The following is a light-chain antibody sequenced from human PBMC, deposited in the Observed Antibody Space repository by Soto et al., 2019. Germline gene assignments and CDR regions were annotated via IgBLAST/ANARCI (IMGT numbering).Light chain of an antibody. Sequence: QSVLTQPRSVSGSPGQSVTISCTGTSSDVGGYNYVSWYQHYSGKAPKLIIYDVTKRPSGVPDRFSGSKSGNTASLTISGLQAEDEADYHCCSYAGTYTHVVFGGGTKVTVL. CDR3: CSYAGTYTHVV. CDR2: DVT. J-gene: IGLJ2*01. V-gene: IGLV2-11*01. CDR1: SSDVGGYNY.